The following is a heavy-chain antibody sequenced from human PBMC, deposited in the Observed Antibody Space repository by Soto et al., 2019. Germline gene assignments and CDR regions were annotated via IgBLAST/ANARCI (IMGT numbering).Heavy chain of an antibody. J-gene: IGHJ4*02. Sequence: ASVKVSCKASGYTFTSYAMHWVRQAPGQRLEWMGWINAGNGNTKYSQKFQGRVTITRDTSASTAYMELSSLRSEDTAVYYCARYYDSSGYFDYWGQETLVTVSS. D-gene: IGHD3-22*01. CDR3: ARYYDSSGYFDY. CDR1: GYTFTSYA. V-gene: IGHV1-3*01. CDR2: INAGNGNT.